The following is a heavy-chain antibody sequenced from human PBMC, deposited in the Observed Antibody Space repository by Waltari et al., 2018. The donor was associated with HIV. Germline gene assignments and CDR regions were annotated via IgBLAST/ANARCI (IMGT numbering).Heavy chain of an antibody. CDR2: IYSGGSA. V-gene: IGHV3-53*01. J-gene: IGHJ4*02. D-gene: IGHD3-10*01. Sequence: EVQLVESGGGLIQPGGSLRLSCAASGFTVSSNYMSWVRQAPGKGLEWVSVIYSGGSAFYADSVKGRFTISSDNSKNTLYLQMNSLRAEDTAVYYCARGTSYYGSYYFDYWGLGTLVTVSS. CDR1: GFTVSSNY. CDR3: ARGTSYYGSYYFDY.